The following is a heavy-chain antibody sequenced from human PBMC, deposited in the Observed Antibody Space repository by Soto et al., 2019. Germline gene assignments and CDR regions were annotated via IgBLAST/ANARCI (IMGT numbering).Heavy chain of an antibody. V-gene: IGHV1-18*01. CDR1: GYTFITYG. D-gene: IGHD5-18*01. CDR3: ARDDTGVALDS. Sequence: QVQLVQSGAEVKKPGASVKVSCRASGYTFITYGINWVRQAPGQGLEWIGWISPYDGNTHYGQNLQGRVSMTTDPFTGTAYRELRSLRSDDTAVYYWARDDTGVALDSWGQGTLVTVSS. CDR2: ISPYDGNT. J-gene: IGHJ4*02.